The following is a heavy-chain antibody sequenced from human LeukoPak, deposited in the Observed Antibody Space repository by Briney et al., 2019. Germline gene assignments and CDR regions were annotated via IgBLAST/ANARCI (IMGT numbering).Heavy chain of an antibody. CDR1: GGSISSYY. D-gene: IGHD3-10*01. Sequence: PSETLSLTCTVSGGSISSYYWSWIRQPPGKGLEWIGYIYYSGSTNYNPSLKSRVTISVDTSKNQFSPKLSSVTAADTAVYYCARGFLWRPGSPPFDYWGQGTLVTVSS. V-gene: IGHV4-59*01. J-gene: IGHJ4*02. CDR2: IYYSGST. CDR3: ARGFLWRPGSPPFDY.